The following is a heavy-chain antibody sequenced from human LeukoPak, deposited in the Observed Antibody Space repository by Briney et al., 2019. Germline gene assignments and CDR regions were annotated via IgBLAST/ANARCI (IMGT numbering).Heavy chain of an antibody. J-gene: IGHJ4*02. D-gene: IGHD6-13*01. CDR3: ARHGRIAAAVRVFDY. CDR1: GGSISSSSYY. Sequence: PSETLSLTCTVSGGSISSSSYYWGWIRQPPGKGLEWIGSIYYSGSTYYNPSLKSRVTISVATSKNQFSLKLSSVTAADTAVYYCARHGRIAAAVRVFDYWGQGTLVTVSS. V-gene: IGHV4-39*01. CDR2: IYYSGST.